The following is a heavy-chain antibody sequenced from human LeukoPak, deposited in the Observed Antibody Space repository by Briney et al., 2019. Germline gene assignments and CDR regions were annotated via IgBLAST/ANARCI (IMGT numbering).Heavy chain of an antibody. CDR3: ARTGRRAGTEPY. J-gene: IGHJ4*02. Sequence: PGGSLRLSCAASGFTFSNYAMSWVRQAPGKGLEWVSAISGSDSSTYYADSVKDRFTISRDNSKNTLYLHMNSLRAEDTAVYYCARTGRRAGTEPYWGQGTLVTVSS. CDR1: GFTFSNYA. D-gene: IGHD1-14*01. V-gene: IGHV3-23*01. CDR2: ISGSDSST.